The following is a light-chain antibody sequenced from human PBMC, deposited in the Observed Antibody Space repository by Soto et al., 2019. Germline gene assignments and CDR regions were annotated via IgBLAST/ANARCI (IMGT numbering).Light chain of an antibody. CDR1: QFVSTN. CDR2: SAS. V-gene: IGKV3-15*01. J-gene: IGKJ4*01. Sequence: EVVMTQSPATLSVSPGERATLSCRASQFVSTNLAWYQQKPGQAPRLLIYSASTRATGIPAGFSGSGSGTEFTLTISSLQSEDSAVYYCQQFNNWPPLTFGGGTKVEIK. CDR3: QQFNNWPPLT.